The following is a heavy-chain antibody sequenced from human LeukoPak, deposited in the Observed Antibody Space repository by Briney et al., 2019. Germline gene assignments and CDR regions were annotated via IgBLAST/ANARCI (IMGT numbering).Heavy chain of an antibody. D-gene: IGHD6-13*01. V-gene: IGHV3-21*04. Sequence: GGSLRLSCATSGFTFSSYNMNWVRQAPGKGLEWVSSISGSTTSYIYYADSVKGRFTISRDNSKNTLYLQMNRLRAEDTAIYYCAKGCTGRAGLASWGQGILVTVSS. J-gene: IGHJ5*02. CDR3: AKGCTGRAGLAS. CDR2: ISGSTTSYI. CDR1: GFTFSSYN.